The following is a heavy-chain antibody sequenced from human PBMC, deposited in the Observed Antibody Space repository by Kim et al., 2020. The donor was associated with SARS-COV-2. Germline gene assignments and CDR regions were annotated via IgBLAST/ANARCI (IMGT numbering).Heavy chain of an antibody. V-gene: IGHV1-2*04. D-gene: IGHD5-12*01. Sequence: APKFQGWVTMTRDTSISTAYMELSRLRSDDTAVYYCARAGYSGYDYPFDYWGQGTLVTVSS. J-gene: IGHJ4*02. CDR3: ARAGYSGYDYPFDY.